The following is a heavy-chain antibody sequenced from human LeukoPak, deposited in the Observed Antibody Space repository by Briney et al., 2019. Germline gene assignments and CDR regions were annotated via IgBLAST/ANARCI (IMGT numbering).Heavy chain of an antibody. V-gene: IGHV3-23*01. J-gene: IGHJ4*02. CDR3: TRNSGRYGVS. D-gene: IGHD6-19*01. CDR1: GFTLSSYE. CDR2: IGYGGSDT. Sequence: HPGGSLRLSCTVSGFTLSSYEMTWFRQAPGKGLEWVSSIGYGGSDTHYADSVKGRFTVSRDNSKNTLYLQLNSLRADDTAVYYCTRNSGRYGVSWGQGTLVSVSS.